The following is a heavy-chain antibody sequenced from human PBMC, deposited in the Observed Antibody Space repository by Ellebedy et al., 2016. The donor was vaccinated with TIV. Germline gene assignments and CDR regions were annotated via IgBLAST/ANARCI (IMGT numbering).Heavy chain of an antibody. D-gene: IGHD4-23*01. Sequence: GESLKISCSASGFTFVDYAMQWVRQAPGKGLEYVAAIAHLGDITYYTDSVKGRFTISKDNYKNTVSLQMSSLTPEDTAIYYCVKDRWLFGSEEGFHIWGQGTLVTVSS. CDR3: VKDRWLFGSEEGFHI. CDR1: GFTFVDYA. V-gene: IGHV3-64D*06. J-gene: IGHJ3*02. CDR2: IAHLGDIT.